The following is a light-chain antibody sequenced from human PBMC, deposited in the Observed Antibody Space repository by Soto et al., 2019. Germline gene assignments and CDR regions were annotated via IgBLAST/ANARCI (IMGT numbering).Light chain of an antibody. J-gene: IGLJ2*01. CDR1: SSNIGAGYD. CDR3: QSSDSSLSGSVV. Sequence: QSVLTQPPSVSGAPGQRVTISCTGSSSNIGAGYDVHWYQQLPGTAPKLPIYGNSNRPSGVPDRFSGSKSGPSASLAITGLQAEDEADYYCQSSDSSLSGSVVFGGGTKLTVL. CDR2: GNS. V-gene: IGLV1-40*01.